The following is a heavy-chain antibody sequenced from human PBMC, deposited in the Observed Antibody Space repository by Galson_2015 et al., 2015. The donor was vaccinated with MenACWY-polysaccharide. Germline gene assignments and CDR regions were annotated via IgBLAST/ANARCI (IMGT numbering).Heavy chain of an antibody. Sequence: SLRLSCAASTVTFRGSGMHWVRQAPAKGLEWVSTISRGSDTTYYTDSVKGRFTISRDNSKDTVHLQMDNLRAEDTAVYYCVTGGWAENGGQGTLFTVSS. V-gene: IGHV3-23*01. CDR3: VTGGWAEN. J-gene: IGHJ4*02. D-gene: IGHD1-1*01. CDR2: ISRGSDTT. CDR1: TVTFRGSG.